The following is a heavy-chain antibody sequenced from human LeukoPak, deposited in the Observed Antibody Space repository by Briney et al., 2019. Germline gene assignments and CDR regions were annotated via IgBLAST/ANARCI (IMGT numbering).Heavy chain of an antibody. CDR3: ASTTYSSGWYEGDNWFDP. Sequence: SETLSLTCTVTGGSISSGGYCWSWIRQHPGKGLEWIGYVYYSGSTYYNPSLRSRVTISVDTSKNQFSLKLSSVTAADTAVYYCASTTYSSGWYEGDNWFDPWGQGTLVTVSS. V-gene: IGHV4-31*03. CDR2: VYYSGST. D-gene: IGHD6-19*01. CDR1: GGSISSGGYC. J-gene: IGHJ5*02.